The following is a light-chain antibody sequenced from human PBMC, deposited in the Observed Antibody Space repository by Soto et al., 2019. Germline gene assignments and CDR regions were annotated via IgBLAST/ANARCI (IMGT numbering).Light chain of an antibody. CDR3: TSWTTSTTMI. V-gene: IGLV2-14*03. Sequence: QSVLTQPASVSGSTGQSITISCTGTSSDIGAYNFVSWYQQHPGKAPKLMLYDVNIRPSGVSNRFSGSKSVNTASLTISGLQAEDEADYYCTSWTTSTTMIFGGGTKLTVL. CDR1: SSDIGAYNF. CDR2: DVN. J-gene: IGLJ2*01.